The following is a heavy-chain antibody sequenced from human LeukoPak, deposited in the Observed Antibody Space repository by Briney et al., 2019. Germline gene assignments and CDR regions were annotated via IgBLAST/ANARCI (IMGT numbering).Heavy chain of an antibody. CDR2: ISSSTSTI. D-gene: IGHD3-10*01. CDR3: AGYGSGSF. J-gene: IGHJ4*02. CDR1: GFTFSTHN. V-gene: IGHV3-48*04. Sequence: TGGSLRLSCTASGFTFSTHNMNWVRQAPGKGLEWVSYISSSTSTIYYADSVKGRFTISRDNAKNSLYLQMNSLRAEDTAVYYCAGYGSGSFWGQGTLVTVSS.